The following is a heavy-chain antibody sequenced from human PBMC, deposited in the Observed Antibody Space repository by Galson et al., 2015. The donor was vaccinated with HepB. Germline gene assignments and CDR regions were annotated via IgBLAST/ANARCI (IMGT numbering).Heavy chain of an antibody. CDR1: GYSFTSHW. Sequence: QSGAEVKKPGESLRISCKGSGYSFTSHWITWVRQMPGKGLEWMGRIDPSDSYTSYSPSFEGHVTISADKSISTAYLQWGGLKAADTAMYYCASGHYDFWSGKNGMDVWGQGTTVTVSS. J-gene: IGHJ6*02. V-gene: IGHV5-10-1*01. CDR3: ASGHYDFWSGKNGMDV. CDR2: IDPSDSYT. D-gene: IGHD3-3*01.